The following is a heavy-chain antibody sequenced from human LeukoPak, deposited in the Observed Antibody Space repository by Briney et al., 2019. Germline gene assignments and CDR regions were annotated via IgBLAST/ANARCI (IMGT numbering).Heavy chain of an antibody. Sequence: ASVKVSCKASGYTFTSYGIIWVRQAPGQGLEWMGWISAYNGNTNYAQKFQGRVTMTTDTSTTTAYMELRSLRSDDTAVYYCARDHTFTVPTGYWGQGTLVTVSS. D-gene: IGHD4-17*01. V-gene: IGHV1-18*01. CDR2: ISAYNGNT. J-gene: IGHJ4*02. CDR3: ARDHTFTVPTGY. CDR1: GYTFTSYG.